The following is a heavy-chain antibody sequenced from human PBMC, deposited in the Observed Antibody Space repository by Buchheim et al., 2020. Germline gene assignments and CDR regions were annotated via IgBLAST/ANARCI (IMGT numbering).Heavy chain of an antibody. CDR2: IYYSGST. J-gene: IGHJ1*01. CDR3: ARVFPYDSSGYPVYFQH. CDR1: GGSISSYY. V-gene: IGHV4-59*01. D-gene: IGHD3-22*01. Sequence: QVQLQESGPGLVKPSETPSLTCTVSGGSISSYYWSWIRQPPGKGLEWIGYIYYSGSTNYNPSLKSRVTISVDTSKNQFSLKLSSVTAADTAVYYCARVFPYDSSGYPVYFQHWGQGTL.